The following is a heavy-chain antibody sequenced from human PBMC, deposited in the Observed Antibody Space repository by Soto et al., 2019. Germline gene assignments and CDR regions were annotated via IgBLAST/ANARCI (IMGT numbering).Heavy chain of an antibody. CDR1: GFTFSDYY. D-gene: IGHD6-19*01. Sequence: GGSLRLSCAAPGFTFSDYYMSWIRQAPGKGLEWVSYISSSGSTIYYADSVKGRFTISRDNAKNSLYLQMNSLRAEDTAVYYCARDWRIAVAGTDAFDIWGQGTMVTVSS. CDR2: ISSSGSTI. J-gene: IGHJ3*02. V-gene: IGHV3-11*01. CDR3: ARDWRIAVAGTDAFDI.